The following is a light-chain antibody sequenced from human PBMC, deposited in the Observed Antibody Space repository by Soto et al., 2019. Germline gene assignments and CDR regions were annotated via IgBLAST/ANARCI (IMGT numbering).Light chain of an antibody. J-gene: IGLJ3*02. CDR1: SSNIGAGFP. Sequence: QSALTQPPSVSGAPGQRVTISCSGSSSNIGAGFPVHWYQQLPGTAPKLLMYGNTNRPSGVPDRFSGSKSGASASLAITGLQAEDEADYYCQSYDSSLSAGVFGGGTKLTVL. CDR3: QSYDSSLSAGV. CDR2: GNT. V-gene: IGLV1-40*01.